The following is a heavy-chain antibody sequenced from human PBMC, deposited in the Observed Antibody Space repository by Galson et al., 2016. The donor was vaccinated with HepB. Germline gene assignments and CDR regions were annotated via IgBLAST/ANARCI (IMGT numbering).Heavy chain of an antibody. V-gene: IGHV3-48*02. CDR2: ISRSTPTI. Sequence: SLRLSCAASGFIFSSYSMNWVRQAPGKGLEWVSYISRSTPTIYYADSVKGRFTVSRDNAKNSLYLQMNNLRDEDTAVYYCARDPHALDFWGQGTLATVSS. CDR3: ARDPHALDF. CDR1: GFIFSSYS. J-gene: IGHJ4*02.